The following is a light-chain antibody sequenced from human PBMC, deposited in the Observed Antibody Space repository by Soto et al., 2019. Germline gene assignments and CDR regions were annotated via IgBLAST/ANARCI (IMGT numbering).Light chain of an antibody. J-gene: IGKJ1*01. CDR2: AAS. CDR3: QQYNSYSWT. V-gene: IGKV1-9*01. CDR1: QGIGGY. Sequence: DIQLTQSPSFLSASVGDRVTITCRASQGIGGYLAWYQHKPGKAPNLLMYAASTLQSGVPSRFSGSGSGTEFTLTITSLQPDDFATYYCQQYNSYSWTFGQGTKV.